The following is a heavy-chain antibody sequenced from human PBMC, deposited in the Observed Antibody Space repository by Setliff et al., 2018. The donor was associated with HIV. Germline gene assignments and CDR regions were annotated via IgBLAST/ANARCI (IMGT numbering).Heavy chain of an antibody. CDR3: ARSLGDYLFDY. CDR1: GYTFTSYA. Sequence: GASVKVSCKASGYTFTSYAIHWVRQAPGQSLEWMGWINAGYGNTKYSQKFQGRVTITRDASASTAYMELSSLRSEDTAVYYCARSLGDYLFDYWGQGTLVTVS. V-gene: IGHV1-3*01. D-gene: IGHD4-17*01. CDR2: INAGYGNT. J-gene: IGHJ4*02.